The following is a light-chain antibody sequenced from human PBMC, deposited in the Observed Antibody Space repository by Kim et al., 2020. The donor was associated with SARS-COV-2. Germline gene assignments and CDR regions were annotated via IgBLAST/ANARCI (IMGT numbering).Light chain of an antibody. Sequence: DIQMTQSPSTLSASVGDRITITCRASQNVGYWLAWYQQKPGTAPKLLIYKTSTLQSGVPSRFSGSGSGTEFSLTISSLQPDDFANYFCQQYNTFSWTFDQGTKVDIK. CDR1: QNVGYW. V-gene: IGKV1-5*03. CDR3: QQYNTFSWT. J-gene: IGKJ1*01. CDR2: KTS.